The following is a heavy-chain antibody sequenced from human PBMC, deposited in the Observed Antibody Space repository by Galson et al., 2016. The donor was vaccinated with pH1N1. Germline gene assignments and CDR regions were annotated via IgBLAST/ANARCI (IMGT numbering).Heavy chain of an antibody. J-gene: IGHJ6*02. CDR3: ARDFRSRYCSGGSCYYYYYGMDV. V-gene: IGHV3-11*04. Sequence: SLRLSCAASGFTFSDYYMSWIRQAPGKGLEWVSYISSSGSTISYADSVKGRFTISRDNAKNPLYLQLNSLRAEDTAVYYCARDFRSRYCSGGSCYYYYYGMDVWGQGTTVTVSS. CDR2: ISSSGSTI. D-gene: IGHD2-15*01. CDR1: GFTFSDYY.